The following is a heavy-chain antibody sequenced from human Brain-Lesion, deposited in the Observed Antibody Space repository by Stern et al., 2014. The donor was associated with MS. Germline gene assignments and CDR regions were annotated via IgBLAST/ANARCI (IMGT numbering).Heavy chain of an antibody. D-gene: IGHD2-8*01. CDR3: TTVSPIVRIPA. CDR2: IKSLADGGTT. J-gene: IGHJ5*02. Sequence: EVQLVESGGGLVKPGGSLRLSCAASGFPLSNAWMSWVRQAPGKGLEWVGRIKSLADGGTTEYAAPVKGRFTISRSESKNTLYLQMNRLKTEDTAVYYCTTVSPIVRIPAWCPGTQVAVSS. CDR1: GFPLSNAW. V-gene: IGHV3-15*01.